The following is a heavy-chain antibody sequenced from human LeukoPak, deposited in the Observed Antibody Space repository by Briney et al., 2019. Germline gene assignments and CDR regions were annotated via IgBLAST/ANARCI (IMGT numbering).Heavy chain of an antibody. CDR1: GFPFYIHW. J-gene: IGHJ4*02. Sequence: GGSLRLSFVASGFPFYIHWMTWGRPAPGKGLEWVATIKPDGNDKFLVDSVKGRFTISRDNAKTSLFLQMNSLRAEDTAMYYCTTSDCEYWGQGALVTVSS. CDR3: TTSDCEY. V-gene: IGHV3-7*03. CDR2: IKPDGNDK.